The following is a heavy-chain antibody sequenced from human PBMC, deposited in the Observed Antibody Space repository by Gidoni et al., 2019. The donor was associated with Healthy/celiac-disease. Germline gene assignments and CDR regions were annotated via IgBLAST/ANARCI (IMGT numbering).Heavy chain of an antibody. Sequence: EVQLLESGGGLVQPGGSLRLSCAASGFTFSSYAMSWFRQAPGKGLEWVSAISGSGGSTYYADSVKGRFTISRDNSKNTLYLQMNSLRAEDTAVYYCAKVGWGYDVWWDYWGQGTLVTVSS. J-gene: IGHJ4*02. D-gene: IGHD3-3*01. V-gene: IGHV3-23*01. CDR1: GFTFSSYA. CDR2: ISGSGGST. CDR3: AKVGWGYDVWWDY.